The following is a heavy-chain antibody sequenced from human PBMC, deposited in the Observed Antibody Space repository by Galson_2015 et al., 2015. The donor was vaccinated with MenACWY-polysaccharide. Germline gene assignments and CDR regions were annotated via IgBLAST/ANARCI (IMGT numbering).Heavy chain of an antibody. CDR1: GYTFTNYE. Sequence: SVKVSCKASGYTFTNYEINWVRQAPGQGLEWMGWMNPNSGNIGYAQKFLGKFTMTRDTSIGTAYMELNDLRPEHTAVYYCARAGYKASDYWG. CDR3: ARAGYKASDY. CDR2: MNPNSGNI. V-gene: IGHV1-8*01. J-gene: IGHJ4*01. D-gene: IGHD5-18*01.